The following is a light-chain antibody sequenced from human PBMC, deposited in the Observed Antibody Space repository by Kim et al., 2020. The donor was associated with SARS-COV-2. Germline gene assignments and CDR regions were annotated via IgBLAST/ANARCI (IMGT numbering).Light chain of an antibody. CDR2: EVS. CDR3: ASYAGTNIGV. V-gene: IGLV2-8*01. Sequence: QSALTQPPSASGSPGQSVTISCTGTSRDVGAYNYVSWYQQRPGEAPKLIIYEVSERPSGVPDRFSGSKSGTTASLTVSGLQAEDEADYYCASYAGTNIGVFGTGTKVTVL. CDR1: SRDVGAYNY. J-gene: IGLJ1*01.